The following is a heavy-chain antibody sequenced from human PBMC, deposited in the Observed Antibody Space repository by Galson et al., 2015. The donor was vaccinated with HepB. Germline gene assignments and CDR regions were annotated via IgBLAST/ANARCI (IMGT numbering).Heavy chain of an antibody. CDR2: ISPYNGNT. CDR3: ARGGAASPYGRDV. V-gene: IGHV1-18*01. D-gene: IGHD6-6*01. Sequence: SVKVSCKASGYIFSSNGITWVRQAPGQGLEWMGWISPYNGNTNYAQKLQGRVTMTTDTSTNTAYMELRSLIADDTAVYYCARGGAASPYGRDVWGQGTTVTVSS. CDR1: GYIFSSNG. J-gene: IGHJ6*02.